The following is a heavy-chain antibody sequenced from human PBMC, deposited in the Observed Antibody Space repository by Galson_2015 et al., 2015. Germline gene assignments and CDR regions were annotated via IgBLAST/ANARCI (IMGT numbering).Heavy chain of an antibody. CDR3: ASDANSGGEFDY. CDR2: IKNDSSQS. D-gene: IGHD4/OR15-4a*01. CDR1: GFTFRNYW. J-gene: IGHJ4*02. Sequence: SLRLSCSASGFTFRNYWTVWVRQTPEKGLQWVANIKNDSSQSFYVDSVKGRFTISIHNAEISVDLQMNSLRAYDTAVYYCASDANSGGEFDYSVKGALV. V-gene: IGHV3-7*03.